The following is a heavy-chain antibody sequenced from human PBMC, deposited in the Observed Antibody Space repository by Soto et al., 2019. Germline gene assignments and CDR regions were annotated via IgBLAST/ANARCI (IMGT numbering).Heavy chain of an antibody. J-gene: IGHJ6*02. Sequence: SETLSHTCTVSIAPNSSGGYFWPCTRQHPGKGLEWIGNTYYTGTTYYNPSLKSRVSISVDTSKNQFSLKLTSVTAADTAIYYCARDRVRRDNKPYGMDVWGQGTTVT. CDR1: IAPNSSGGYF. CDR3: ARDRVRRDNKPYGMDV. CDR2: TYYTGTT. V-gene: IGHV4-31*03. D-gene: IGHD2-21*01.